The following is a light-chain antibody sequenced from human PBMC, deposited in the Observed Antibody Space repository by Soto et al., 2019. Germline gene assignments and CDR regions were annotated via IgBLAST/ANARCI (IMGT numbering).Light chain of an antibody. V-gene: IGLV2-14*01. CDR3: SSYTTSRTLYV. CDR1: SSDVGNYNY. J-gene: IGLJ1*01. CDR2: QVS. Sequence: QSALTQPASVSGSPGQSITISCTGTSSDVGNYNYVSWYQQHPGKAPQLMIFQVSNRASGVSNRFSGSKSGDTASLTISGLQAEDEADYYCSSYTTSRTLYVFGTGTKVTVL.